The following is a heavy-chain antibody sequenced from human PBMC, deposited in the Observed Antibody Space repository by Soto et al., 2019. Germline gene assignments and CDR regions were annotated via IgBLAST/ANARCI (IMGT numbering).Heavy chain of an antibody. J-gene: IGHJ5*02. CDR3: AREDDSGKWPGS. V-gene: IGHV3-53*04. Sequence: EVQLVESGGGLVQPGGSLRLSCAASGFSVSNNYMTWVRQAPGKGLEWVSVIYSGGNTYYADSVEGRFTVSRHHSKNTLYLEMNRLRPEDTAVYYCAREDDSGKWPGSWGQGTLVTVSA. D-gene: IGHD3-10*01. CDR1: GFSVSNNY. CDR2: IYSGGNT.